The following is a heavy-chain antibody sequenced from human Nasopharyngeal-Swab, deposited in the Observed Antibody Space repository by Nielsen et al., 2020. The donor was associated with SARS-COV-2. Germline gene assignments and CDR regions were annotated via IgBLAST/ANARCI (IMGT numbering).Heavy chain of an antibody. D-gene: IGHD4-17*01. Sequence: SETLSLTCTVSGGSVSSGNYYWSWIRQPPGKGLEWIVYIYYSGSTNYNPSLKSRVTISVDTSKNQFSLKLSSVTAADTAVYYCARDPRGYGGYPPFDYWGQGTLVTVSS. J-gene: IGHJ4*02. CDR2: IYYSGST. CDR3: ARDPRGYGGYPPFDY. V-gene: IGHV4-61*01. CDR1: GGSVSSGNYY.